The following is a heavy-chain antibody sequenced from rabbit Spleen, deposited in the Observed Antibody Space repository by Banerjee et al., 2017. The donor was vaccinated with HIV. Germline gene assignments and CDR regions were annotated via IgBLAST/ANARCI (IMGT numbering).Heavy chain of an antibody. CDR3: ARDLAGVIGWNFSL. V-gene: IGHV1S45*01. D-gene: IGHD4-1*01. CDR1: GFTLSSYYM. J-gene: IGHJ4*01. Sequence: QEHLKESGGGLVQPGGSLKLSCTASGFTLSSYYMNWVRQAPGKGLEWIACIYVGSGGGTKYASWAKGRFTISKTSSTTVTLQMASLTVADTATYFCARDLAGVIGWNFSLWGQGTLVTVS. CDR2: IYVGSGGGT.